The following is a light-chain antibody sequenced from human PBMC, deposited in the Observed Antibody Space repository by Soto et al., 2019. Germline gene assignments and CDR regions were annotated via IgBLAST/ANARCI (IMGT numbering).Light chain of an antibody. CDR3: QQSYTTVYS. J-gene: IGKJ2*01. Sequence: AIQMTQSPSSLSASVGDRVTITCRASQGIRNDLGWYQQKPGKAPKLLIYDASTLQSGVPSRFSGLGSGTDFALTITSLQPDDSATYYCQQSYTTVYSFGQGTKVDIK. V-gene: IGKV1-6*01. CDR2: DAS. CDR1: QGIRND.